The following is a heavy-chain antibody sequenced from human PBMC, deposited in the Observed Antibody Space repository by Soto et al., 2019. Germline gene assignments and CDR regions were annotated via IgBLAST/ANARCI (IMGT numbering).Heavy chain of an antibody. CDR1: GGTIISPNYY. Sequence: SEMKPLPSIVAGGTIISPNYYRGRKKKPPGKGLEWIGSIYYSGSTYYNPSLKSRVTISVDTAKNQFSLKVSSLTAADTAVYYCARRAYGSRRGNDFDSWGQGTLVTVSS. CDR3: ARRAYGSRRGNDFDS. CDR2: IYYSGST. V-gene: IGHV4-39*01. J-gene: IGHJ4*02. D-gene: IGHD1-1*01.